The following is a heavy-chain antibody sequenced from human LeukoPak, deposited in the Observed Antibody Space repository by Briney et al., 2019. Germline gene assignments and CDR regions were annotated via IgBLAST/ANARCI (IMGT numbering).Heavy chain of an antibody. CDR3: AKDLRAGQGYYYDY. CDR1: GFTFSSYA. J-gene: IGHJ4*02. CDR2: ISGSGGST. V-gene: IGHV3-23*01. Sequence: GGSLRLSCAASGFTFSSYAMSWVRQAPRKGLEWVSAISGSGGSTYYADSVKGRFTISRDNSKNTLYLQMNSLRAEDTAVYYCAKDLRAGQGYYYDYWGQGTLVTVSS.